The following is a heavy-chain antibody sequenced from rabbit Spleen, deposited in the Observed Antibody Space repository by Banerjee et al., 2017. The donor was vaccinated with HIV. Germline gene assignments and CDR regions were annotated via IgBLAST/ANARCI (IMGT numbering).Heavy chain of an antibody. CDR2: IDPIFTTT. D-gene: IGHD6-1*01. CDR1: GFSFSSRYY. J-gene: IGHJ4*01. CDR3: VRDQARMLDL. Sequence: QSLEESGGGLVQPEGSLTLTCTASGFSFSSRYYVCWVRQAPGKGLEWIGYIDPIFTTTHYASRVNGRFTISRDIDQNTLYLQLSSLTAADTAAYFCVRDQARMLDLWGPGTLVTVS. V-gene: IGHV1S40*01.